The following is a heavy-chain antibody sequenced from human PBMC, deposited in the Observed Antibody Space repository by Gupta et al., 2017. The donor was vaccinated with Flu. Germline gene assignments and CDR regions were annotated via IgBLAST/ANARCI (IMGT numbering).Heavy chain of an antibody. CDR2: ISRSSGYI. J-gene: IGHJ6*02. CDR3: ARLGGSGTSFHYFYGLDV. CDR1: GFSFTTYT. Sequence: EVQLLASGGGLVRPGGSLRLSCAASGFSFTTYTFNWVRQAPGKGLEWLASISRSSGYIYYADSVKGRFTISRDNSEASLYLEMNSLRDEDTALYYCARLGGSGTSFHYFYGLDVWGRGTAVTVSS. V-gene: IGHV3-21*02. D-gene: IGHD6-19*01.